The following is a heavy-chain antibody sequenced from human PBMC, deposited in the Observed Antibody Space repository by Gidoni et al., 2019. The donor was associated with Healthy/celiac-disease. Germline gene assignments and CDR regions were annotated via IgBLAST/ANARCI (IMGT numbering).Heavy chain of an antibody. CDR2: IWYDGGNK. J-gene: IGHJ5*02. Sequence: LEWVAVIWYDGGNKYYADSVKARFTISRDNSKNTLYLQMNSLRAEDTAVYYCARAHRQGDYDAWGQGTLVTVSS. CDR3: ARAHRQGDYDA. V-gene: IGHV3-33*01. D-gene: IGHD4-17*01.